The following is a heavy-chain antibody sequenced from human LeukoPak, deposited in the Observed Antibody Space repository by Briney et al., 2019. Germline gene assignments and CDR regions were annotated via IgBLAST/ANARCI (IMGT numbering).Heavy chain of an antibody. V-gene: IGHV1-69*06. D-gene: IGHD3-10*01. CDR1: GGTFSSYA. CDR2: IIPIFGTA. Sequence: SVKVSCKASGGTFSSYAISWVRQAPGQGLEWMGGIIPIFGTANYAQKFQGRVTITADKSTSTAYMELSSLRSEDTAVYYCASSLGSGSYDYYFDYWGQGTLVTVSS. J-gene: IGHJ4*02. CDR3: ASSLGSGSYDYYFDY.